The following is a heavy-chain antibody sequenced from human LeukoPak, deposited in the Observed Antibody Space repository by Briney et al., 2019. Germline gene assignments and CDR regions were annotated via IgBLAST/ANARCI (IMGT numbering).Heavy chain of an antibody. D-gene: IGHD6-13*01. CDR3: VKDSIAAPWGYFDY. J-gene: IGHJ4*02. V-gene: IGHV3-64D*06. CDR2: ISSNGGST. CDR1: GFTFSSYA. Sequence: PGGSLRLSCAASGFTFSSYAMHWVRQAPGKGLEYVSAISSNGGSTYYADSVKGRFTISRDNSKNTLYLQMSSLRAEDTAVYYCVKDSIAAPWGYFDYWGQGTLVTVSS.